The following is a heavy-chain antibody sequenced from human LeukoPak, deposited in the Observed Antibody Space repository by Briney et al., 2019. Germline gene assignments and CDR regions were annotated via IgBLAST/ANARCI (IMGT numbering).Heavy chain of an antibody. CDR3: AREDHSKYEY. CDR1: GFTFSSYW. V-gene: IGHV3-7*01. D-gene: IGHD4-11*01. CDR2: IQQNGNEK. Sequence: PGGSLRLSCVASGFTFSSYWMAWVRQAPGKGPEWVASIQQNGNEKYYVDSVKGRFTISKDNAKNLLFLQMNSLRAEDTAVYYCAREDHSKYEYWGQGTLVTVSS. J-gene: IGHJ4*02.